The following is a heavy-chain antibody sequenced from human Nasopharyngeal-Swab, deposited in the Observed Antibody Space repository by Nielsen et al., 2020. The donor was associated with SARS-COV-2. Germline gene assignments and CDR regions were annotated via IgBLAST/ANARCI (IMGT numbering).Heavy chain of an antibody. D-gene: IGHD3-10*01. CDR2: INTKSGGT. CDR3: ARDVILAYGSGTYHDY. V-gene: IGHV1-2*06. Sequence: ASVKVSCKASGYSFAGYYMHWVRQAPGQGLEWMGRINTKSGGTDYAQKLQGRVTMTRDTSISTAYMELSSLISDDTAVYYCARDVILAYGSGTYHDYWGQGTLVTVSS. CDR1: GYSFAGYY. J-gene: IGHJ4*02.